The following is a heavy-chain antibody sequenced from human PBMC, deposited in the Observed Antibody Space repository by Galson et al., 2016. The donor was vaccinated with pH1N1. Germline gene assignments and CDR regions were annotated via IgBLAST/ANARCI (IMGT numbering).Heavy chain of an antibody. Sequence: SLRLSCAASGFTFTTYWMNWVRQAPGKGLEWVANINQDGSKKYYVDSVKGRFTVSRDNAKNSLYLQMNSLRAEDTALYHCARAPFGVHSFWGQGTLVTVSS. D-gene: IGHD3-3*01. V-gene: IGHV3-7*01. CDR3: ARAPFGVHSF. CDR1: GFTFTTYW. CDR2: INQDGSKK. J-gene: IGHJ4*02.